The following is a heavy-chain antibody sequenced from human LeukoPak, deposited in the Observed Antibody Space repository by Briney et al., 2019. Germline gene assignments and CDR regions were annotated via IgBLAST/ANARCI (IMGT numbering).Heavy chain of an antibody. D-gene: IGHD3-3*01. J-gene: IGHJ4*02. CDR3: ARETDTIFGVESRPFDY. CDR2: IYTSGST. Sequence: SETLSLTCTVSGGSISSYYWSWIRQPAGKGLEWIGRIYTSGSTNYNPSLKSRVTMSVDTSKNQSSLKLSSVTAADTAVYYCARETDTIFGVESRPFDYWGQGTLVTVSS. V-gene: IGHV4-4*07. CDR1: GGSISSYY.